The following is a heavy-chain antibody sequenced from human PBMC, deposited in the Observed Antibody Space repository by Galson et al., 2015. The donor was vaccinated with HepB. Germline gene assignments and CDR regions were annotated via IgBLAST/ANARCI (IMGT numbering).Heavy chain of an antibody. CDR3: AGVEGGFDS. CDR2: ISTSSTTI. Sequence: SLRLSCAASGFTFSYYSMNWVRQAPGKGLEWISYISTSSTTIYYADSVKGRFTISRDNAKNSLYLQMDSLRADDTAVYYCAGVEGGFDSWGQGTLVTVSS. V-gene: IGHV3-48*04. CDR1: GFTFSYYS. D-gene: IGHD1-26*01. J-gene: IGHJ4*02.